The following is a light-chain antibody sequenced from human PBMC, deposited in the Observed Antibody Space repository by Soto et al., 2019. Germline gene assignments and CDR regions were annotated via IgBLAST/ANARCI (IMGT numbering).Light chain of an antibody. CDR1: QSVSSN. CDR3: QQYNNWPPLFT. CDR2: GAS. Sequence: EIVRTQSPATLSVSPGERATLSCRARQSVSSNLAWYQQKPGQAPRLLIYGASTRATGIPARFSGSGSGTEFTLTISSLQSEDFAVYYCQQYNNWPPLFTFGPGTKVDIK. J-gene: IGKJ3*01. V-gene: IGKV3-15*01.